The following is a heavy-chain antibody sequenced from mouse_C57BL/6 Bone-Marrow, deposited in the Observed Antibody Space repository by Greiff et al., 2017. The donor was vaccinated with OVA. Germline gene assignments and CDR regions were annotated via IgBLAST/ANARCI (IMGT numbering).Heavy chain of an antibody. CDR2: IDPSDSYT. J-gene: IGHJ1*03. CDR3: AKNDYDWYWYFDV. V-gene: IGHV1-50*01. D-gene: IGHD2-4*01. Sequence: QVQLQQPGAELVKPGASVKLSCKASGYTFTSYWMQWVKQRPGQGLEWIGEIDPSDSYTNYNQKFKGKATLTVDTSSSTAYMQLSSLTSEDSAVYYCAKNDYDWYWYFDVWGTGTTVTGSS. CDR1: GYTFTSYW.